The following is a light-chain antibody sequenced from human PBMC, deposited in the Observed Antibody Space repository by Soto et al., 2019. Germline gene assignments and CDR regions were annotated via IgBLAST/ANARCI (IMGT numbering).Light chain of an antibody. CDR1: QSINSF. CDR3: QQYGGSPRT. V-gene: IGKV3-20*01. CDR2: GAS. Sequence: EIVLTQSPGTLSLSPGAGATLSGRASQSINSFLAWYQQRRGQAPRLLIHGASNRATGIPDRFSGSGSGTDFTLTISRLEPEDFAVYYCQQYGGSPRTVGQGTKVDIK. J-gene: IGKJ1*01.